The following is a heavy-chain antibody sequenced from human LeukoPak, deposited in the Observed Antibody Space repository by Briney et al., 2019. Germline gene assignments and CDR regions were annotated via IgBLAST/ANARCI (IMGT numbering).Heavy chain of an antibody. D-gene: IGHD7-27*01. CDR1: GGSISSYY. CDR2: INHSGST. J-gene: IGHJ2*01. CDR3: ARGGDLTGDRHFDL. Sequence: SETLSLTCTVSGGSISSYYWSWIRQPPGKGLEWIGEINHSGSTNYNPSLKSRVTISVDTSKNQFSLKLSSVTAADTAVYYCARGGDLTGDRHFDLWGRGTLVTVSS. V-gene: IGHV4-34*01.